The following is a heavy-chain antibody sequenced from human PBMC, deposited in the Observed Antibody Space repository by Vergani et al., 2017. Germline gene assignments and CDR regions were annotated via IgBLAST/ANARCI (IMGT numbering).Heavy chain of an antibody. V-gene: IGHV3-7*03. CDR1: GFSLSRFW. J-gene: IGHJ4*02. CDR3: ALLXYDTTPYFQGGYDF. D-gene: IGHD3-22*01. Sequence: EVQLVESGGGLVQPGGSLRLSCAASGFSLSRFWMSWVRQAPEKGLEWVAHISPDGSATSYVDSVKGRFTISRDNSKNMLYLQMNTLRAEEQAVYYCALLXYDTTPYFQGGYDFWGQVTLVSVSS. CDR2: ISPDGSAT.